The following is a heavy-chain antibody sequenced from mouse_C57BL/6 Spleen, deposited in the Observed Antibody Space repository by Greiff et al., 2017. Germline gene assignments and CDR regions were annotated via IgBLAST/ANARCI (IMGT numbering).Heavy chain of an antibody. CDR2: IDPEDGDT. CDR1: GFNIKDYY. CDR3: TTVYYGSSYDGY. V-gene: IGHV14-1*01. Sequence: EVQLQQSGAELVRPGASVKLSCTASGFNIKDYYMHWVKQRPEQGLEWIGRIDPEDGDTETAPKFQGKATLTADTSSNTAYLQLSSLTSEDTAVYYCTTVYYGSSYDGYWGQGTTLTVSS. J-gene: IGHJ2*01. D-gene: IGHD1-1*01.